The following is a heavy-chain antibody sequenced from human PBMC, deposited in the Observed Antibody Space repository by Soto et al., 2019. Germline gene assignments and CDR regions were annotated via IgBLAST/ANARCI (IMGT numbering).Heavy chain of an antibody. CDR2: ISSNGGYT. J-gene: IGHJ4*02. CDR1: GFTFSNYA. V-gene: IGHV3-64*04. Sequence: PGXSLRLACSASGFTFSNYAIHWVRQAPGKGLEYVSAISSNGGYTYYADSVKGRFTISRDNSKNTLYLQMNSLRAEDTAVYYCARIETGYFDYWGQGTLVTVSS. CDR3: ARIETGYFDY. D-gene: IGHD7-27*01.